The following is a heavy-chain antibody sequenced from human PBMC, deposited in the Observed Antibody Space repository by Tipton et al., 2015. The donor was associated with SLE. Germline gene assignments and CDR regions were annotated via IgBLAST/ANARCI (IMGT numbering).Heavy chain of an antibody. CDR1: GGSISSHH. V-gene: IGHV4-39*07. CDR2: FYYSGTR. CDR3: ARELVGALSFDQ. J-gene: IGHJ4*02. D-gene: IGHD1-26*01. Sequence: TLSLTCTVSGGSISSHHWGWIRQSPGKGLEWIGSFYYSGTRYYNPSLKSRVTISVDTSKNQFSLNLSSVTAAGTAVYYCARELVGALSFDQWGQGTLVTVSS.